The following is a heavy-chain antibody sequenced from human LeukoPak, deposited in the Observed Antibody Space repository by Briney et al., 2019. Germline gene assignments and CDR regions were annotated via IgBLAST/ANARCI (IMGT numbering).Heavy chain of an antibody. D-gene: IGHD4-17*01. Sequence: GSLRLSCSASGFTFNDYAMHWVRQAPGKGLEYVSTISNSGGYTYYADSVKGRCTISRDNSKNTVYFEVSSLRPEDTAVYYCVKDLGYGDGLWASPFDYWGQGTLVTVPS. J-gene: IGHJ4*02. CDR1: GFTFNDYA. V-gene: IGHV3-64D*06. CDR2: ISNSGGYT. CDR3: VKDLGYGDGLWASPFDY.